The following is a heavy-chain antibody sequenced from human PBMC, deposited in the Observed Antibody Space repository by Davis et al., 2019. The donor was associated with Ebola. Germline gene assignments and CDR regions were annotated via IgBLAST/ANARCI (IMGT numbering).Heavy chain of an antibody. CDR3: ARGMNYDFWSGYRIAGWFDP. D-gene: IGHD3-3*01. CDR1: GGSFSGYY. V-gene: IGHV4-34*01. CDR2: INHSGST. Sequence: SETLSLTCAVYGGSFSGYYWSWIRQPPGKGLEWIGEINHSGSTNYNPSLKSRATISVDTSKNQFSLKLSSVTAADTAVYYCARGMNYDFWSGYRIAGWFDPWGQGTLVTVSS. J-gene: IGHJ5*02.